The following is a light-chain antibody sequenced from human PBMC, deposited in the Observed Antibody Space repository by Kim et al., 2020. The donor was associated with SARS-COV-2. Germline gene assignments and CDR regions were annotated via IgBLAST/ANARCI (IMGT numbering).Light chain of an antibody. CDR3: MQALQTPPWT. CDR1: QRLLHRNGYNY. J-gene: IGKJ1*01. CDR2: LSS. Sequence: ASISCRSSQRLLHRNGYNYLDWYLQKPGQSPQLLISLSSNRASGVPDRFSGSGSGTDFTLKISRVEPEDVGVYYCMQALQTPPWTFGQGTKVDIK. V-gene: IGKV2-28*01.